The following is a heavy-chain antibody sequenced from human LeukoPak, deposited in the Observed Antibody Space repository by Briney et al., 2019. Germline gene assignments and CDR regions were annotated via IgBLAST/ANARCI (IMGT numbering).Heavy chain of an antibody. CDR2: INPSGGST. CDR1: GYTFTSYY. Sequence: ASVKVSCKASGYTFTSYYIDWVRQAPGQGLEWMGVINPSGGSTRYAQKFQGRVTMTADPSTRTAYMELSSLTSDDTAVYYCARVSGVVAKAAFDIWGQGTMVTVSS. J-gene: IGHJ3*02. CDR3: ARVSGVVAKAAFDI. D-gene: IGHD3-22*01. V-gene: IGHV1-46*01.